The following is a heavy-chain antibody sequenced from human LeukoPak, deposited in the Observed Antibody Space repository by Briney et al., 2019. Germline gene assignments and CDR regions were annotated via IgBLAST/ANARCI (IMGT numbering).Heavy chain of an antibody. J-gene: IGHJ4*02. D-gene: IGHD3-10*01. Sequence: SETLSLTCAVYGGSFSGYYWSWIRQPPGKGLEWIGEINHSGSTNHNPSLKSRVTISVDTSKNQFSLKLSSVTAADTAVYYCARMVRGVYFDYWGQGTLVTVSS. V-gene: IGHV4-34*01. CDR3: ARMVRGVYFDY. CDR2: INHSGST. CDR1: GGSFSGYY.